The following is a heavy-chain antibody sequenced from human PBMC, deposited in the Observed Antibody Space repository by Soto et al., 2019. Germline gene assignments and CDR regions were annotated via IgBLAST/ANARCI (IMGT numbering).Heavy chain of an antibody. D-gene: IGHD3-3*01. CDR3: ATVITISGVVTGNYYFDY. CDR2: FDPEDGET. Sequence: KGLEWMGGFDPEDGETIYAQKFRGRVTMTEDTSTDTAYMELSSLRSEDTAVYYCATVITISGVVTGNYYFDYWGQGTLVTVSS. V-gene: IGHV1-24*01. J-gene: IGHJ4*02.